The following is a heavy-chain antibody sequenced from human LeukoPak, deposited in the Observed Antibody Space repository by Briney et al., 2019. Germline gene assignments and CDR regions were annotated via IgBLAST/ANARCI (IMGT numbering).Heavy chain of an antibody. D-gene: IGHD2-8*01. J-gene: IGHJ4*02. CDR2: ISSSSTYI. Sequence: GGSLRLSCAASGFTFSSYSMNWVRQAPGKGLEWVSSISSSSTYIDYADSVKGRFTISRDNAKNSLYLQMDSLRAEDTAVYYCASKTGCTNGVCPFDYWGQGTLVTVSS. V-gene: IGHV3-21*01. CDR3: ASKTGCTNGVCPFDY. CDR1: GFTFSSYS.